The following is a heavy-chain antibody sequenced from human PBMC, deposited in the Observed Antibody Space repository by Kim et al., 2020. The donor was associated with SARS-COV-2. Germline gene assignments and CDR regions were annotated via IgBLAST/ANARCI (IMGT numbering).Heavy chain of an antibody. V-gene: IGHV3-30*04. CDR1: GFTFTRYA. J-gene: IGHJ4*02. D-gene: IGHD2-21*01. Sequence: GGSLRLSCAASGFTFTRYAFHWVRQAPGKGLEWVAVISYEGSKKYFADSVKGRFTISRDNSKNALFLQMNSLTAEDTAVYYCAREGEGFPFLGFWGQGTPVTVSS. CDR2: ISYEGSKK. CDR3: AREGEGFPFLGF.